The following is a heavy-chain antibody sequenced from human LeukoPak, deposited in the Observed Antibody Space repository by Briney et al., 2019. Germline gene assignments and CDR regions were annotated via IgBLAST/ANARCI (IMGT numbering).Heavy chain of an antibody. CDR3: AKAPIAVAGTFCDY. V-gene: IGHV3-23*01. CDR2: ISGSGGST. J-gene: IGHJ4*02. D-gene: IGHD6-19*01. CDR1: GFTFSSYA. Sequence: GGSLRLSCAASGFTFSSYAMSWVRQAPGKGLEWVSAISGSGGSTYYADSVKGRFTISRDNSKNTLYLQMNSLRAEDTTVYYCAKAPIAVAGTFCDYWGQGTLVTVSS.